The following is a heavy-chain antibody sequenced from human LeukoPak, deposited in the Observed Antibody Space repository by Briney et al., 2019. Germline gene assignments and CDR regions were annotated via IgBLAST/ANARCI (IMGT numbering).Heavy chain of an antibody. CDR3: ARDDCTSGSCYSGDY. Sequence: ASVKVSCKASGYTFTSYNFNWVRQATGRGLEWMGWMNPNSGNTGCAQKFQGRVTMTRDSSISTAYMELSSLRSEDTAVYYCARDDCTSGSCYSGDYWGQGTLVTVSS. J-gene: IGHJ4*02. CDR2: MNPNSGNT. CDR1: GYTFTSYN. D-gene: IGHD2-15*01. V-gene: IGHV1-8*01.